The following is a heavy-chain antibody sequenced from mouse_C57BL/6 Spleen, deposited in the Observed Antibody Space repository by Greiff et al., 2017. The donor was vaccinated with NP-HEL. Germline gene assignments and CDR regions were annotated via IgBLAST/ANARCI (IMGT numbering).Heavy chain of an antibody. Sequence: VQVVESGPGLVQPSQSLSITCTVSGFSLTSYGVHWVRQSPGKGLEWLGVIWSGGSTDYNAAFISRLSISKDNSKSQVFFKMNSLQADDTAIYYCARGYDFAMDYWGQGTSVTVSS. CDR2: IWSGGST. V-gene: IGHV2-2*01. J-gene: IGHJ4*01. D-gene: IGHD2-4*01. CDR3: ARGYDFAMDY. CDR1: GFSLTSYG.